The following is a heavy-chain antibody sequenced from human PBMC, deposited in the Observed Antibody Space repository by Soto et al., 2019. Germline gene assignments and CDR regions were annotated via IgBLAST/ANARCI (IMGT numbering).Heavy chain of an antibody. J-gene: IGHJ6*02. Sequence: QVQLVQSGAEVKKPGASVKVSCKAFGYTFTSYGISWVRQAPGQGLEWMGWISAYNGNTNDAQKLQGRVTMTTDTSTSTAYMELRSLRSDDTAVYYCARTVTVTTVYYYGMDVWGQGTTATVSS. V-gene: IGHV1-18*01. CDR3: ARTVTVTTVYYYGMDV. CDR1: GYTFTSYG. D-gene: IGHD4-17*01. CDR2: ISAYNGNT.